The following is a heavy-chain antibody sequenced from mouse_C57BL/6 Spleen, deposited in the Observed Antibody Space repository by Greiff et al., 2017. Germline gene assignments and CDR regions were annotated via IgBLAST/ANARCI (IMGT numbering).Heavy chain of an antibody. J-gene: IGHJ3*01. CDR1: GYTFTDYY. CDR3: ARSGGYYEGFAY. V-gene: IGHV1-76*01. D-gene: IGHD2-3*01. Sequence: QVQLKESGAELVRPGASVKLSCKASGYTFTDYYINWVKQRPGQGLEWIARIYPGSGNTYYNEKFKGKATLTAEKSSSTAYMQLSSLTSEDSAVYFCARSGGYYEGFAYWGQGTLVTVAA. CDR2: IYPGSGNT.